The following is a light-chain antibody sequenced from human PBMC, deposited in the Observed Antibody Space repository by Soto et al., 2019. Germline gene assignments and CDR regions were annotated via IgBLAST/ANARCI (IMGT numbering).Light chain of an antibody. CDR1: SSNIGNNY. J-gene: IGLJ3*02. V-gene: IGLV1-51*01. Sequence: QSVLTQPPSVSAAPGQKVTISCFGSSSNIGNNYVSWYQQLPGTAPNLLIYDNNKRPSGIPDRFSGSKSGTSATLGITGLQTGAEADYYCGTWDSSRSDNWVFGRGTKLTVL. CDR2: DNN. CDR3: GTWDSSRSDNWV.